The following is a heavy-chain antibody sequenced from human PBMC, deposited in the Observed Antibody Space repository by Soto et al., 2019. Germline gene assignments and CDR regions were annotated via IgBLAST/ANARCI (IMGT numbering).Heavy chain of an antibody. CDR1: GFTFSDYY. Sequence: PGGSLRLSCAASGFTFSDYYMSWIRQAPGKGLEWVSYITSSGSTIYYADSVKGRFTISRDNAKNSLYLQMNSLRAEDTAVYYCARSRPYSGYVGYYYYYMDVWGKGTTVTVSS. CDR3: ARSRPYSGYVGYYYYYMDV. CDR2: ITSSGSTI. D-gene: IGHD5-12*01. V-gene: IGHV3-11*01. J-gene: IGHJ6*03.